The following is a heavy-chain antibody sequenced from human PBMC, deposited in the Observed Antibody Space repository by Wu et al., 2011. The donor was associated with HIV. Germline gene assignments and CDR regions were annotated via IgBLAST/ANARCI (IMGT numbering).Heavy chain of an antibody. J-gene: IGHJ5*02. CDR1: NYTFTNYG. CDR2: IIPIFGTA. CDR3: ASQYCSGDSCYPYNWFDP. D-gene: IGHD2-15*01. Sequence: QVQLVQSGAEVTKPGASVKVSCKTSNYTFTNYGISWVRQAPGQGLEWMGRIIPIFGTANYAQKFQGRVTITANKSTSTAYMELSSLTSEDTALYYCASQYCSGDSCYPYNWFDPWGQGTLVTVSS. V-gene: IGHV1-69*06.